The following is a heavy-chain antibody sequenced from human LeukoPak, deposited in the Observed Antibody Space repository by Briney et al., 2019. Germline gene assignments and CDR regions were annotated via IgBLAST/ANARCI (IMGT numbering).Heavy chain of an antibody. J-gene: IGHJ6*02. CDR1: GYSFSNYW. Sequence: GESLKISCLGSGYSFSNYWIAWVRQMPGKGLEWMGIIYPGDSDTRYSPSFQGQVTISADKSIGTAYLQWSSLEASDTAMYYCARHQGSNYGIDVWGQGTTVTVSS. V-gene: IGHV5-51*01. CDR3: ARHQGSNYGIDV. CDR2: IYPGDSDT. D-gene: IGHD6-13*01.